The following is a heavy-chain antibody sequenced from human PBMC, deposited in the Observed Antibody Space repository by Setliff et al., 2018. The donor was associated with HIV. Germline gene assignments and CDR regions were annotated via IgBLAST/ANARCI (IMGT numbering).Heavy chain of an antibody. J-gene: IGHJ6*03. CDR3: ARDKGYYYMDV. Sequence: PSETLSLTCTVSGGSISNYYWSWIRQPPGKGLEWIGYIYTSGSTNYNPSLKSRVTISVDTSKNQFSLKLSSVTAADTAVYYCARDKGYYYMDVWGKGITVTVSS. CDR1: GGSISNYY. V-gene: IGHV4-4*09. CDR2: IYTSGST.